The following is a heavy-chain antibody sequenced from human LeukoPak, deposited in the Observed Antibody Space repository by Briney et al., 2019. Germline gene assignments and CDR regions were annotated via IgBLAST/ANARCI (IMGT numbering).Heavy chain of an antibody. Sequence: SETLSPTCTVSGGSVSTTNYYWGWVRQPPGKGLDWIGTIYFTGSTYYNPSLKSRVTISVDTSKNQFSLKLSSVTAADTAVYYCARHEESGSYLGIVDYWGQGTLVTVSS. V-gene: IGHV4-39*01. CDR3: ARHEESGSYLGIVDY. D-gene: IGHD1-26*01. CDR1: GGSVSTTNYY. CDR2: IYFTGST. J-gene: IGHJ4*02.